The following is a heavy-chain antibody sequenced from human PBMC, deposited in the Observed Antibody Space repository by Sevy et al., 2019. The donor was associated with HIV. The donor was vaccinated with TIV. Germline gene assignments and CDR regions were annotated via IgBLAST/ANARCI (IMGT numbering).Heavy chain of an antibody. V-gene: IGHV3-30*18. Sequence: GGSLRLSCAASGFTFSSYGMHWVRQAPGKGLEWVAVISYDGSNKYYTDSVKGRFTISRDNSKNPLYLQMNSLRAEDTAVYYCAKDQEEWLLPEYYFDYWGQGTLVTVSS. CDR3: AKDQEEWLLPEYYFDY. D-gene: IGHD5-12*01. CDR2: ISYDGSNK. CDR1: GFTFSSYG. J-gene: IGHJ4*02.